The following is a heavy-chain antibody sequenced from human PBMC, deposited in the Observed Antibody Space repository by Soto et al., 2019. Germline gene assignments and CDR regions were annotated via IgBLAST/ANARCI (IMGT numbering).Heavy chain of an antibody. Sequence: GGSLRLSCAASGFTFSSYAMSWVRQAPGKGLEWVSAISGSGGSTYYADSVKGRFTISRDNAKNSLYLQMNSLRDEDTAVYYCARDLGSYSSRTSWYFDLWGRGTLVTVAS. CDR3: ARDLGSYSSRTSWYFDL. J-gene: IGHJ2*01. CDR1: GFTFSSYA. D-gene: IGHD6-13*01. CDR2: ISGSGGST. V-gene: IGHV3-23*01.